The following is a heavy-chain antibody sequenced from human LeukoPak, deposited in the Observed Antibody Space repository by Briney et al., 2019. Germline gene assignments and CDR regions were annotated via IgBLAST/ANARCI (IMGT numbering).Heavy chain of an antibody. Sequence: GGSLRLSCTVSGFMFGDYGMSWFRQAPGKGLEWVGFIRSKAYGGTTEYAASAKGRFTISRDDSKSTAYLQMNSLKTEDTAVYYCTRSRRVYCGGDCYSFDYWGQGTLVTVSS. J-gene: IGHJ4*02. V-gene: IGHV3-49*03. CDR3: TRSRRVYCGGDCYSFDY. D-gene: IGHD2-21*02. CDR1: GFMFGDYG. CDR2: IRSKAYGGTT.